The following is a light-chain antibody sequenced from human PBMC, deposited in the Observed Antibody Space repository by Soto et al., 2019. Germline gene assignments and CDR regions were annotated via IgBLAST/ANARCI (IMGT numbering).Light chain of an antibody. CDR2: AAS. CDR1: ESISRH. J-gene: IGKJ5*01. CDR3: QESYSTLSIT. Sequence: DIQMTQSPSSLSASVGDRVTITCRASESISRHLNWYQQKPGNAPKLLIYAASSLQNGVPSRFIGCGSGKEFTLTISNLQPGDFATYYCQESYSTLSITFGQGTRLETK. V-gene: IGKV1-39*01.